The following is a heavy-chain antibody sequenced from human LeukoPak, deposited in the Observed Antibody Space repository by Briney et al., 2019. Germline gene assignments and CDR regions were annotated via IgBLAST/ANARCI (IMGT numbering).Heavy chain of an antibody. Sequence: GGSLRLPCAASGFTFSSYSMNWVRQAPGKGLEWVSSISSSSSYIYYADSVKGRFTISRDNAKNSLYLQMNSLRAEDTAVYYCARDSSTSCTFDYWGQGTLVTVSS. D-gene: IGHD2-2*01. V-gene: IGHV3-21*01. CDR3: ARDSSTSCTFDY. CDR2: ISSSSSYI. CDR1: GFTFSSYS. J-gene: IGHJ4*02.